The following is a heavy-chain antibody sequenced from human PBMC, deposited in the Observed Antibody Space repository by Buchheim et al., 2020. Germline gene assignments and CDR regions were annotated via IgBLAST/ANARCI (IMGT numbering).Heavy chain of an antibody. CDR1: GFTFSRNW. CDR2: IDADGTRT. CDR3: TTGTGGSGSPLGAF. V-gene: IGHV3-74*01. J-gene: IGHJ4*02. Sequence: EVQLVESGGGLVQPGGSLRLPCEVSGFTFSRNWMHWVRQAPGKGLVWVSRIDADGTRTTYADSVRGRFITSRDNAKNTVYLQMNRRRAEDTAVYYCTTGTGGSGSPLGAFWGQGTL. D-gene: IGHD3-10*01.